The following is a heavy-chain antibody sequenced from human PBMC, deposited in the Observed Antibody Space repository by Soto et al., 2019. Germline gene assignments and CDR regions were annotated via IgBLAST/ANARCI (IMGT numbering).Heavy chain of an antibody. CDR3: ARGLYYYDSSAYYSP. Sequence: GGSLRLSCAASGFTFSSYDMHWVRQVTGKGLEWVSSISSSSSYIYYADSVKGRFTISRDNAKNSLYLQMNSLRAEDTAVYYCARGLYYYDSSAYYSPWGQGTLVTVSS. J-gene: IGHJ5*02. V-gene: IGHV3-21*01. CDR2: ISSSSSYI. D-gene: IGHD3-22*01. CDR1: GFTFSSYD.